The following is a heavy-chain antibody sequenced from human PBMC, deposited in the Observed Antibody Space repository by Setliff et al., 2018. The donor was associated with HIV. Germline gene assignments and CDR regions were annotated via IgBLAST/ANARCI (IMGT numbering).Heavy chain of an antibody. CDR1: GGSFNDYY. D-gene: IGHD1-26*01. CDR2: INHSGST. Sequence: SETLSLTCAVYGGSFNDYYWTWIRQPPGKGLEWSGEINHSGSTNYNPSLTSRVTISLDTSRNQFSLRLSSVTAADTAVYYCARARGSGPWEIIFYDVFDIWGQGTMVTVSS. V-gene: IGHV4-34*01. J-gene: IGHJ3*02. CDR3: ARARGSGPWEIIFYDVFDI.